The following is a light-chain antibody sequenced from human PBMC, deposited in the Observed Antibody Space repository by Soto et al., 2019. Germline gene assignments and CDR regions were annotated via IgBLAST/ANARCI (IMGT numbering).Light chain of an antibody. CDR2: GES. J-gene: IGKJ2*01. CDR1: QSVSRN. CDR3: QQYGDWPPET. V-gene: IGKV3-15*01. Sequence: EVVLTQSPATLSVSPGDRATLSCSASQSVSRNLAWYQQKPGQAPRVLIYGESTRATGVPARFSGSGSATEFTLSISSLQSEDVAVYYCQQYGDWPPETFGQGTKLEI.